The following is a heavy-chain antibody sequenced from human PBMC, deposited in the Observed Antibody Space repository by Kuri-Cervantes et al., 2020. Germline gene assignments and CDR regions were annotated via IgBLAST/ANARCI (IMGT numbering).Heavy chain of an antibody. CDR1: GFTFSSYA. CDR3: ARYLGYSGYGYFDY. CDR2: ISGSGGST. J-gene: IGHJ4*02. D-gene: IGHD5-12*01. V-gene: IGHV3-23*01. Sequence: GGSLRLSCAASGFTFSSYAMSWVRQAPGKGLEWVSAISGSGGSTYYADSVKGRFTISRGNSKNTLYLQMNSLRAEDTAVYYCARYLGYSGYGYFDYWGQGTLVTVSS.